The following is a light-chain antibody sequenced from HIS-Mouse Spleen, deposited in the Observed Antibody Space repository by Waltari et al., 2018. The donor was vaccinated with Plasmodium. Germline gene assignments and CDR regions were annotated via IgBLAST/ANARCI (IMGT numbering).Light chain of an antibody. J-gene: IGKJ2*01. V-gene: IGKV3-15*01. CDR1: QSVSSN. Sequence: EIVMTQSPATLPVSPGERANISCRASQSVSSNLAWYQQKPGQAPRLLIYGASTRATGIPARFSGSGSGTEFTLTISSLQSEDFAVYYCQQYNNWPPYTFGQGTKLEIK. CDR2: GAS. CDR3: QQYNNWPPYT.